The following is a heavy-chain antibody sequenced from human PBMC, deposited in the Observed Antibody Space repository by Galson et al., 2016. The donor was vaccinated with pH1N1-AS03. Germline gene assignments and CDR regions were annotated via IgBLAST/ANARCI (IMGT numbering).Heavy chain of an antibody. CDR2: VDNDGYDG. V-gene: IGHV3-74*01. CDR3: ARGGFHHGFDS. J-gene: IGHJ4*02. CDR1: GFTFSSYY. D-gene: IGHD1-14*01. Sequence: SLRLSCAASGFTFSSYYIHWVRQVPGKGLVWVSRVDNDGYDGVYADSVKGRFTISRDNTKNTVYLQMNSLRAEDTAIYYCARGGFHHGFDSWGQGTLITVSS.